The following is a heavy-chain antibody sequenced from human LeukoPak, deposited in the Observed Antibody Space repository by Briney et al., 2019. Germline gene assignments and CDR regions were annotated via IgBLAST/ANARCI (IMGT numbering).Heavy chain of an antibody. V-gene: IGHV1-69*13. D-gene: IGHD1-26*01. J-gene: IGHJ4*02. CDR2: IIPIFGTA. CDR1: GGTFSSYA. Sequence: GASVKVPCKASGGTFSSYAISWVRQAPGQGLEWMGGIIPIFGTANYAQKFQGRVTITADESTSTAYMELSSLRSEDTAVYYCARDPHSGSYEAAGDYWGQGTLVTVSS. CDR3: ARDPHSGSYEAAGDY.